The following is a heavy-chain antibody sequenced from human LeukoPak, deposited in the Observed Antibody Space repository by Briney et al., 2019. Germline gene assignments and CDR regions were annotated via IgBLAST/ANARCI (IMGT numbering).Heavy chain of an antibody. CDR2: ISYDGSNK. Sequence: GRSLRLSCAASGFTFSSYGMHWVRQAPGKGLEWVAVISYDGSNKYYADSVKGRFTISRDNSKNTLYLQMNSLRAEDTAVYYCARGRYCSSTSCYLRGSNWFDPWGQGTLVTVSS. D-gene: IGHD2-2*01. CDR1: GFTFSSYG. J-gene: IGHJ5*02. CDR3: ARGRYCSSTSCYLRGSNWFDP. V-gene: IGHV3-30*03.